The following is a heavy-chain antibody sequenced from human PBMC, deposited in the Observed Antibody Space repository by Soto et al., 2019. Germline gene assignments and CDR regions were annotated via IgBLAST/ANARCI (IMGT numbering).Heavy chain of an antibody. D-gene: IGHD4-17*01. V-gene: IGHV4-30-4*01. Sequence: QVQLQESGPGLVKPSQTLSLTCNVSVGSISSGDYNWSWISQPPGKGLEWIGYIYYSGYTYYNPSLKSRVTISVDTSKHQFSLKLNSVTAADTAVYYCASSGDYVPFDYWGQGALVTVSS. CDR1: VGSISSGDYN. CDR2: IYYSGYT. CDR3: ASSGDYVPFDY. J-gene: IGHJ4*02.